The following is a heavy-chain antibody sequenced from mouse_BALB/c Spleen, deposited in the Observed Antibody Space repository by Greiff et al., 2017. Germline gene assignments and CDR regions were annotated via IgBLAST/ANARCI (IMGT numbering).Heavy chain of an antibody. J-gene: IGHJ4*01. D-gene: IGHD2-14*01. Sequence: EVMLVESGGGLVKPGGSLKLSCAASGFTFSSYAMSWVRQSPEKRLEWVAEISSGGSYTYYPDTVTGRFTISRDNAKNTLYLEMSSLRSEDTAMYYCARVYRYDVYYAMDYWGQGTSVTVSS. CDR3: ARVYRYDVYYAMDY. CDR1: GFTFSSYA. V-gene: IGHV5-9-4*01. CDR2: ISSGGSYT.